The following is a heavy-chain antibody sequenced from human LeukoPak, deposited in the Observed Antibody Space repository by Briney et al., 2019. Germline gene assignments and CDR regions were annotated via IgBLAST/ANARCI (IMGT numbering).Heavy chain of an antibody. CDR1: GFTFSSYW. J-gene: IGHJ4*02. D-gene: IGHD2-15*01. CDR3: ARHSRGSSIDD. CDR2: IRQDGSDK. Sequence: GGSLRLSCAASGFTFSSYWMSWVRQAPEKGLEWLANIRQDGSDKQYVDSVKGRFTISRDNAKNSLYLQMNSLSAEDTAVYYCARHSRGSSIDDWGQGTLVTVSS. V-gene: IGHV3-7*01.